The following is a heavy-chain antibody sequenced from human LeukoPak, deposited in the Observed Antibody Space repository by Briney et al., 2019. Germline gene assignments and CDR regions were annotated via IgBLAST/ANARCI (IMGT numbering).Heavy chain of an antibody. CDR3: AKVGGYCSSASCPSFYYYMDV. Sequence: GRSLRLSCAASGFTFSTYGMYWVRQAPGKGLEWGAVIWYDGSNKYYADSVKGRFTIYRENTKNTLYLQMNSLTAEDTAVYYCAKVGGYCSSASCPSFYYYMDVWGKGTTVTVSS. V-gene: IGHV3-33*06. CDR1: GFTFSTYG. D-gene: IGHD2-2*01. CDR2: IWYDGSNK. J-gene: IGHJ6*03.